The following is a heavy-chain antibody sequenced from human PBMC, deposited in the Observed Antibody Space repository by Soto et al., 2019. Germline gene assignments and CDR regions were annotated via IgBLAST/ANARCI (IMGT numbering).Heavy chain of an antibody. CDR1: GFTFSSYW. CDR2: INSDGINT. J-gene: IGHJ3*02. Sequence: GGSLRLSCTASGFTFSSYWMHWVRQAPGKGLVWVSRINSDGINTSHADSVKGRFTISRDNAKSTLYLQMNSLRAEDTAVYYCARAQYLADDVFDIWGRGTVVT. D-gene: IGHD2-2*01. V-gene: IGHV3-74*01. CDR3: ARAQYLADDVFDI.